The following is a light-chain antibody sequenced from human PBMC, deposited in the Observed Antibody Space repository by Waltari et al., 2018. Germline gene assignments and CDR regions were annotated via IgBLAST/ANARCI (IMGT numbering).Light chain of an antibody. CDR1: SSDVGGYNY. V-gene: IGLV2-11*01. CDR2: DVS. J-gene: IGLJ3*02. Sequence: QSALTQPRSVSGSPGQPVTISCTGPSSDVGGYNYVSWYQPHPGKAPKLMIYDVSKRPSGVPDRFSGSKSGNTASLTISGLQAEDEADYYCCSYAGSYTWVFGGGTKLTVL. CDR3: CSYAGSYTWV.